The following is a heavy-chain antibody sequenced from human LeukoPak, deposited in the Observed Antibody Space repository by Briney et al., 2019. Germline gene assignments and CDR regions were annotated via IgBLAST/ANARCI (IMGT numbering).Heavy chain of an antibody. V-gene: IGHV4-4*07. Sequence: SETLSLTCTVSAGSISSYYWSWIRQPAGKGLEWIGRISTSGDTNYNPSLKSRVTMSIDTSKNQLSLKLISVTAADTAVYYCARDVGTALVTGDYWGQGTLVTVSS. CDR2: ISTSGDT. J-gene: IGHJ4*02. CDR1: AGSISSYY. CDR3: ARDVGTALVTGDY. D-gene: IGHD5-18*01.